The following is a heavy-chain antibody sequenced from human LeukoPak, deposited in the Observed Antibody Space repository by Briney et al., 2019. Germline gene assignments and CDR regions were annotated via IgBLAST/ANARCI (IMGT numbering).Heavy chain of an antibody. V-gene: IGHV3-74*01. CDR3: AKEGKTRNWNYYQAKSVY. D-gene: IGHD1-7*01. J-gene: IGHJ4*02. Sequence: GGSLRLSCAASGFTFSSYWMHWVRQAPGKGLVWVSRINSHGSSTSYADSVKGRFTISRDNSKNTLSLQMNSLRAEDTAVYYCAKEGKTRNWNYYQAKSVYWGQGTLVTVSS. CDR2: INSHGSST. CDR1: GFTFSSYW.